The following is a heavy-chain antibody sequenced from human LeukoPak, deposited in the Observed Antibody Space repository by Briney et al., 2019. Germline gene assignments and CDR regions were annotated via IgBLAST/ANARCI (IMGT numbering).Heavy chain of an antibody. V-gene: IGHV1-2*02. Sequence: ASVKVSCKASGYTFTGYYMHWVRQAPGQGLEWMGWINPNSGGTNYAQKFQGRVTMTSDTSISTAYMELSRPRSDDTAVYYCARGFLPLGYCSSTSCYEDHDAFDLWGKGTMHSVSS. CDR1: GYTFTGYY. D-gene: IGHD2-2*01. J-gene: IGHJ3*01. CDR2: INPNSGGT. CDR3: ARGFLPLGYCSSTSCYEDHDAFDL.